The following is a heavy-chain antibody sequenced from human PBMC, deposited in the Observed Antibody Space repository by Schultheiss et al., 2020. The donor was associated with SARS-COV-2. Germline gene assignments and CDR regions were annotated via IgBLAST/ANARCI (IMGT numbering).Heavy chain of an antibody. CDR1: GGSISSSSYY. D-gene: IGHD6-13*01. Sequence: SETLSLTCTVSGGSISSSSYYWGWIRQSPGKGLEWIGSIYYSGTTYYNPSLKSRVTISTDTSKDQFSLRLNSVAAADTAVYYCASLSRPHMTAAGTVAYWGQGTLVTVSS. V-gene: IGHV4-39*01. CDR3: ASLSRPHMTAAGTVAY. CDR2: IYYSGTT. J-gene: IGHJ4*02.